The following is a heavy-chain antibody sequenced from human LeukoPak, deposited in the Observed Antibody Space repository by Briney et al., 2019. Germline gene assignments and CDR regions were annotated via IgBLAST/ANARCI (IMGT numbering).Heavy chain of an antibody. Sequence: GGSLRLSCAASGFTFSSYGMHWVRQAPGKGLEWVAFIRYDGSNKYYADSVKGRFTISRDNSKNTLYLQMNSLRAEDTAVYYCAKDRETFYCSSTSCEKAGDYYWGQGTLVTVSS. D-gene: IGHD2-2*01. J-gene: IGHJ4*02. V-gene: IGHV3-30*02. CDR1: GFTFSSYG. CDR2: IRYDGSNK. CDR3: AKDRETFYCSSTSCEKAGDYY.